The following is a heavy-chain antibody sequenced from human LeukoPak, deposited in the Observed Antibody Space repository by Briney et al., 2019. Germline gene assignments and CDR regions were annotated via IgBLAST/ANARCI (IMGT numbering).Heavy chain of an antibody. Sequence: GGSLRLSCGASGFTFSDSYMIWVRQAPGKGVEWVAYISGSGHDLNYSDSVKGRFTISRDNAKNSLYLQMSSLRVEDTAVYYCTRDPRHFDSCGQGTLVAVSS. CDR1: GFTFSDSY. CDR2: ISGSGHDL. CDR3: TRDPRHFDS. D-gene: IGHD6-6*01. V-gene: IGHV3-11*04. J-gene: IGHJ5*01.